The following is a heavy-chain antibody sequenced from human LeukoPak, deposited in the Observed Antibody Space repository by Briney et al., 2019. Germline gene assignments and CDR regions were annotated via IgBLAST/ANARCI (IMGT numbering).Heavy chain of an antibody. Sequence: GGSLRLSCAASGFTASSNYMSWVRQAPGKGLEWVSVIYSGGSTYYADSVKGRFTISRDNSKNTLYLQMNSLRAEDTAVYYCARDLSGIKSPHDAVDIWGQGTMVTVSS. D-gene: IGHD2/OR15-2a*01. CDR1: GFTASSNY. J-gene: IGHJ3*02. CDR2: IYSGGST. CDR3: ARDLSGIKSPHDAVDI. V-gene: IGHV3-53*01.